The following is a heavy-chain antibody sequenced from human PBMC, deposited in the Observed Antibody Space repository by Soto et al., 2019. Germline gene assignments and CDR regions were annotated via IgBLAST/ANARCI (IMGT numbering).Heavy chain of an antibody. CDR1: GGTFSSFA. CDR3: ARGNALDI. CDR2: TIPILGTA. Sequence: ASVKVSCKASGGTFSSFAINWVRQAPGQGAEWMGGTIPILGTANYAQKFQGRVTIIADETTNTASLELTSLRSEDTAVYCCARGNALDIWGQGTTVTVSS. J-gene: IGHJ6*02. V-gene: IGHV1-69*13.